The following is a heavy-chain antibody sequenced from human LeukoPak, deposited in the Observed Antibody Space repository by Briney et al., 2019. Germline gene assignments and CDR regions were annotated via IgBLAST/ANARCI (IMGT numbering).Heavy chain of an antibody. J-gene: IGHJ4*02. CDR1: GFTFSSYS. D-gene: IGHD3-9*01. CDR2: ISSSSSYI. CDR3: ARGYYDILTGYYPDY. V-gene: IGHV3-21*01. Sequence: PGGSLRLSCAASGFTFSSYSMNWVRQAPGKGLEWVSSISSSSSYIYYADSVKGRLTISRDNAKNSLYLQMNSLRAEDTAVYYCARGYYDILTGYYPDYWGQGTLVTVSS.